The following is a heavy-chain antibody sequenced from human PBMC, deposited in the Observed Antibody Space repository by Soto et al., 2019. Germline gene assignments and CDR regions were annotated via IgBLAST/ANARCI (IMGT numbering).Heavy chain of an antibody. Sequence: EVQLLESGGGLVQPGGSLRLSCAASGFTFSSYAMSWVRQAPGKGLEWVSAISGSGGSTYYADSVKGRFTISRDNSKNTLYLQMNSLRAEDTAVYYCAKNDYIWGSYMGNNDAFDIWGQGTMVTVSS. CDR3: AKNDYIWGSYMGNNDAFDI. CDR2: ISGSGGST. J-gene: IGHJ3*02. CDR1: GFTFSSYA. V-gene: IGHV3-23*01. D-gene: IGHD3-16*01.